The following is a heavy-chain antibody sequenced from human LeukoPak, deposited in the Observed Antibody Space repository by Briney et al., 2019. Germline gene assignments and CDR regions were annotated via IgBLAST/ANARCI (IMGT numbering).Heavy chain of an antibody. V-gene: IGHV4-4*07. CDR1: GGSINSYY. Sequence: SETLSLTCTVSGGSINSYYWSWIRQPAGKGLEWIGHIYTSGSTNYNPSLKSRVTMSVDTSKNQFSLKLSSVTAADTAMYYCARDGSIVGGTFDYWSQGTLVTVSS. J-gene: IGHJ4*02. CDR2: IYTSGST. D-gene: IGHD1-26*01. CDR3: ARDGSIVGGTFDY.